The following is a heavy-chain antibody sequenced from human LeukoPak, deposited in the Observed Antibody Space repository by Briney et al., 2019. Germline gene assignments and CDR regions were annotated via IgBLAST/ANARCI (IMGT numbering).Heavy chain of an antibody. CDR2: INHSGST. J-gene: IGHJ4*02. V-gene: IGHV4-34*01. Sequence: PSETLSLTCAVYGGTFSGYYWSWVRQPPGKGLEWIGEINHSGSTNYNPSLKSRVTISVDTSKNQFSLKLSSVTAADTAVYYCARRGMGSSWSEDYWGQGTLVTVSS. CDR1: GGTFSGYY. D-gene: IGHD6-13*01. CDR3: ARRGMGSSWSEDY.